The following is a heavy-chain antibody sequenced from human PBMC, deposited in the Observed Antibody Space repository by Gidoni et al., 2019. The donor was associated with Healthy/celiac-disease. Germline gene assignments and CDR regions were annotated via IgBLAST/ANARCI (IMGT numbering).Heavy chain of an antibody. J-gene: IGHJ5*02. CDR2: INAGNGNT. CDR1: GYTFTSYA. V-gene: IGHV1-3*01. Sequence: QVQLVQSGAEVKKPGASVKVYCKASGYTFTSYAVHWVRQAPGQRLEWMGWINAGNGNTKYSQKFQGRVTITRDTSASTAYMELSSLRSEDTAVYYCARAGYCSSTSCTLDNWFDPWGQGTLVTVSS. CDR3: ARAGYCSSTSCTLDNWFDP. D-gene: IGHD2-2*01.